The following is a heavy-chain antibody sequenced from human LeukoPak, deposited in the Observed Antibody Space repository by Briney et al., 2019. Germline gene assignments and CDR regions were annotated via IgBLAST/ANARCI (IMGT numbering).Heavy chain of an antibody. Sequence: QTGGSLRLSCAASGFTFSYYAMHWVRQAPGKGLEWVANIKQDGSEKYYVDSVKGRFTISRDNAKNSLYLQMTSLRAEDTAVYYCARAGLDVWGQGTTVTVSS. V-gene: IGHV3-7*01. CDR1: GFTFSYYA. J-gene: IGHJ6*02. CDR2: IKQDGSEK. CDR3: ARAGLDV.